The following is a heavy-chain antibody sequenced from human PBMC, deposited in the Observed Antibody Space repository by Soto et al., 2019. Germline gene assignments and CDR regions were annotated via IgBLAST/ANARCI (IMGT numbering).Heavy chain of an antibody. J-gene: IGHJ6*02. CDR2: ISYSGST. Sequence: PSETLSLTCTVSGGSISSGGYYWSWIRQHPGKGLEWIGYISYSGSTYYNPSLKSRVTMSGDTSKNQFSLNLTSVTAADTAVYYCARDVMHTIYSYYHGMDVWGQGTTVTVSS. CDR1: GGSISSGGYY. V-gene: IGHV4-61*08. CDR3: ARDVMHTIYSYYHGMDV. D-gene: IGHD1-1*01.